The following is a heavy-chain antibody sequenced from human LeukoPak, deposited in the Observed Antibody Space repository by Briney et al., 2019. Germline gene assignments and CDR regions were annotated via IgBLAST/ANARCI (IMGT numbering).Heavy chain of an antibody. CDR3: AKHGEDSSGYYADFFDH. V-gene: IGHV4-39*01. CDR2: VFYNGNT. J-gene: IGHJ4*02. CDR1: GGSINTKTHY. D-gene: IGHD3-22*01. Sequence: PSETLSLTCTVSGGSINTKTHYWACIRQTPGKGLEWIGSVFYNGNTYYNPSLRSRVTISVDTSKNQFSLRLTSVTAADTAVYYCAKHGEDSSGYYADFFDHCGQGTLVTVSS.